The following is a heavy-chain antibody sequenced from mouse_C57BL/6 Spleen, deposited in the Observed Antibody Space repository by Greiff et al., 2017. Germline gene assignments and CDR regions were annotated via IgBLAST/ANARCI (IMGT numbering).Heavy chain of an antibody. CDR3: ARGNWAFDY. CDR2: ISYSGST. D-gene: IGHD4-1*01. J-gene: IGHJ2*01. CDR1: GYSITSGYD. V-gene: IGHV3-1*01. Sequence: EVQLQQSGPGMVKPSQSLSLTCTVTGYSITSGYDWHWIRHFPGNKLEWMGYISYSGSTNYNPSLKSRISITHDTSKNHFFLKLNSVTTEDTATYYCARGNWAFDYWGQGTTLTVSS.